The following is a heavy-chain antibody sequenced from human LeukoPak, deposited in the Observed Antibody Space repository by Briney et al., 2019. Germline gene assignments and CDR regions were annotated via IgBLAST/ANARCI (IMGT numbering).Heavy chain of an antibody. D-gene: IGHD3-3*01. CDR3: ARHNGYDFWSGYYSGNWFDP. J-gene: IGHJ5*02. CDR1: GGSFSGYY. CDR2: INHSGST. Sequence: SETLSLTCAVYGGSFSGYYWSWIRQPPGKGLEWIGEINHSGSTNYNPSSKSRVTISVDASKNQFSLKLSSVTAADTAVYYCARHNGYDFWSGYYSGNWFDPWGQGTLVTVSS. V-gene: IGHV4-34*01.